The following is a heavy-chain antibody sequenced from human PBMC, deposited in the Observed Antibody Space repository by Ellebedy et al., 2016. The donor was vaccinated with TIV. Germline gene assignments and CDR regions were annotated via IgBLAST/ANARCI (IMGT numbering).Heavy chain of an antibody. V-gene: IGHV1-69*06. CDR1: GGTFSSHS. D-gene: IGHD6-13*01. J-gene: IGHJ4*02. Sequence: AASVKVSCKASGGTFSSHSMIWVRHPPGQGLEWMGGIITFFGTPDYAQSFQGSVTITAETSTSTADMELSSLRSADTAVYYCARGTYSSSWYGMDFWGQGTPVTVSS. CDR3: ARGTYSSSWYGMDF. CDR2: IITFFGTP.